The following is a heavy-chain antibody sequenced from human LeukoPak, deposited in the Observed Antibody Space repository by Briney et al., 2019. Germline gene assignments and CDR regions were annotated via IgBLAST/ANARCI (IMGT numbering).Heavy chain of an antibody. CDR2: MNPNSGNT. CDR1: GGTFSSYA. Sequence: GSSVKVSCKASGGTFSSYAISWVRQATGQGLEWMGWMNPNSGNTGYAQKFQGRVTMTRNTSISTAYMELSSLRSEDTAVYYCARSPNWFDPWGQGTLVTVSS. V-gene: IGHV1-8*02. J-gene: IGHJ5*02. CDR3: ARSPNWFDP.